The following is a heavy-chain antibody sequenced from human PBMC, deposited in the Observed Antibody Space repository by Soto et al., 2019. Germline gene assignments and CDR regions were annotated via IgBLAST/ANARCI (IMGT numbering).Heavy chain of an antibody. Sequence: GASVKVSCKASGYTFTGYYIHWVRQAPGQGLEWMGWINPNSGGTNYAQKFQGWVTMTRDTSISTAYMELSRLRSDDTAVYYCARDRQYCSGGSCYLYGMDVWGQGTTVTVSS. J-gene: IGHJ6*02. CDR2: INPNSGGT. CDR3: ARDRQYCSGGSCYLYGMDV. D-gene: IGHD2-15*01. CDR1: GYTFTGYY. V-gene: IGHV1-2*04.